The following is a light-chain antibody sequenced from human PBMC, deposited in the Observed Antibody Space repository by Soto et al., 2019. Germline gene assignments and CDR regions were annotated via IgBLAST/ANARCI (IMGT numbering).Light chain of an antibody. CDR2: GAS. Sequence: MTQYPATRAVYGEGGDTGACRVSQGVSRKLAWYQHKPGQAPRLLISGASTGATGIPARFSGSGSGTEFTLTISCRQSEDCALYFCQQYCTWPISFGGGTKVDIK. CDR1: QGVSRK. J-gene: IGKJ4*01. CDR3: QQYCTWPIS. V-gene: IGKV3-15*01.